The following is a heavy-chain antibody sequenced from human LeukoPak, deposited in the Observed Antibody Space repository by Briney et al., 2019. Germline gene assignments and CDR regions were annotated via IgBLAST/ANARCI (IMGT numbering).Heavy chain of an antibody. V-gene: IGHV3-23*01. CDR1: GLTFTNYG. CDR3: AGSSGWWAHDY. CDR2: ISGSGSDT. D-gene: IGHD6-19*01. Sequence: GGSLRLSCAASGLTFTNYGMTRVRQAPGKGLEWVSSISGSGSDTYYADSVKGRFTISRDNSKNTLYVQMVSLRAEDTAIYYCAGSSGWWAHDYWGQGTLVTVSS. J-gene: IGHJ4*02.